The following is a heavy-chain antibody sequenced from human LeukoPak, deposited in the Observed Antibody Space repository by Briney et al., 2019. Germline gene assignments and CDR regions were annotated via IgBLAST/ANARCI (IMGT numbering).Heavy chain of an antibody. CDR2: ISGYNGNT. D-gene: IGHD2-2*01. J-gene: IGHJ4*02. V-gene: IGHV1-18*01. Sequence: ASVKVSCKASGYTFTSYHITWVRQAPGQGLEWMGWISGYNGNTNYAQKFQGRVSMTTDTSTSTAYMELRSLRSDDTAVYYCARLLCSSSSCYGYFDYWGQGTLVTVPS. CDR3: ARLLCSSSSCYGYFDY. CDR1: GYTFTSYH.